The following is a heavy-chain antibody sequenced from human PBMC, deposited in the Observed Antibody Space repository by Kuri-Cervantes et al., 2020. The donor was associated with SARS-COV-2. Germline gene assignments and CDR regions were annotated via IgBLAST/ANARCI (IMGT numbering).Heavy chain of an antibody. Sequence: GESLKISCTASGFTFGDYAMSWIRQAPGKGLEWVSYISSSGSTIYYADSVKGRFTISRDNAKNSLYLQMNSLRAEDTAVYYCARTGLPGWYYYYGMDVWGQGTTVTVSS. V-gene: IGHV3-11*01. J-gene: IGHJ6*02. CDR1: GFTFGDYA. CDR3: ARTGLPGWYYYYGMDV. D-gene: IGHD2-15*01. CDR2: ISSSGSTI.